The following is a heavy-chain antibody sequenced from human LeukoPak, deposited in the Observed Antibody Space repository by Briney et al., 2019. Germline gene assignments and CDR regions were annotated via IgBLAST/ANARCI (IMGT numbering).Heavy chain of an antibody. V-gene: IGHV1-69*13. Sequence: SVKVSCKASGGTFSSYAISWVRQAPGQGLEWMGGIIPIFGTANYAQKFQGRVTITADESTSTAYMELSSLRSEDTAVYYCARGTQSSWYLTTPKEIWGQGTMVTVSS. CDR3: ARGTQSSWYLTTPKEI. CDR1: GGTFSSYA. J-gene: IGHJ3*02. CDR2: IIPIFGTA. D-gene: IGHD6-13*01.